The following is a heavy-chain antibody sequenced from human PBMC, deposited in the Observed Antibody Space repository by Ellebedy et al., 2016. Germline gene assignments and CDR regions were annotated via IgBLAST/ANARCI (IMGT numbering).Heavy chain of an antibody. D-gene: IGHD2-2*01. Sequence: SETLSLTCAVSGGSISSNNWWSWVRQPPGKGLEWIGEIYHSGSTNYNPSLKSRVTISVDKSKNQFSLKLSSVTAADTAVYYCASWLGYCSSTSCYAFDYWGQGTLVTVSS. V-gene: IGHV4-4*02. J-gene: IGHJ4*02. CDR1: GGSISSNNW. CDR2: IYHSGST. CDR3: ASWLGYCSSTSCYAFDY.